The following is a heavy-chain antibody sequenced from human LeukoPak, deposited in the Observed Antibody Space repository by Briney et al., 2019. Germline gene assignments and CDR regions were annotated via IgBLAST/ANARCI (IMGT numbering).Heavy chain of an antibody. CDR3: VRDEYRDV. V-gene: IGHV4-4*07. D-gene: IGHD2/OR15-2a*01. CDR1: GASINKDY. Sequence: SETLSLTCTVSGASINKDYWAWIRQPAGKGLEWIGRIHPSGITHQNPSLRGRVTMSIDASKNQFSLNLSSVTAADTAVYYCVRDEYRDVWGKGTTVTVSS. J-gene: IGHJ6*04. CDR2: IHPSGIT.